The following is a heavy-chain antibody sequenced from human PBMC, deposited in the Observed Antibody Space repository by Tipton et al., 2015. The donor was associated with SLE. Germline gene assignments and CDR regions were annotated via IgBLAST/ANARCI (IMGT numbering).Heavy chain of an antibody. CDR1: GGSISSGSYY. CDR3: ARSSTGAFDI. J-gene: IGHJ3*02. CDR2: IYTSGST. D-gene: IGHD2/OR15-2a*01. Sequence: TLSLTCTVSGGSISSGSYYWSWIRQPAGQGLEWIGRIYTSGSTNYNPSLKSRVTISVDTSKKQFSLKLSSVTAADTAVYYCARSSTGAFDIWGQGTMVTVSS. V-gene: IGHV4-61*02.